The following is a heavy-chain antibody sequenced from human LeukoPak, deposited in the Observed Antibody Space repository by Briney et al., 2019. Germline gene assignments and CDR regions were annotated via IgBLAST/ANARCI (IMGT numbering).Heavy chain of an antibody. V-gene: IGHV4-39*07. CDR1: GGSISSGGYY. D-gene: IGHD1-26*01. Sequence: PSQTLSLTCTVSGGSISSGGYYWRWLRQPPGRGLEWIGEINHSGSTNYNPSLKSRVTISVDTSKNQFSLKLSSVTAADTAVYYCARGGEGATGLDYWGQGTLVTVSS. J-gene: IGHJ4*02. CDR2: INHSGST. CDR3: ARGGEGATGLDY.